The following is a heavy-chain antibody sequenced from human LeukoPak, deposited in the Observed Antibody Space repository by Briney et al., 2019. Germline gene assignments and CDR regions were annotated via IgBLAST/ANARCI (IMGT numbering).Heavy chain of an antibody. D-gene: IGHD3-10*01. J-gene: IGHJ5*02. Sequence: SETLSLTCTVSGGSISSYYWSWIRQPPGKGLEWIGYIYYSGSTNYNPSLKSRVTISVDTSKNQFSLKLSSVTAADTAVYYCARVDGVLLWFGELSKSHWFDPWGQGTLVTVSS. CDR3: ARVDGVLLWFGELSKSHWFDP. CDR1: GGSISSYY. V-gene: IGHV4-59*01. CDR2: IYYSGST.